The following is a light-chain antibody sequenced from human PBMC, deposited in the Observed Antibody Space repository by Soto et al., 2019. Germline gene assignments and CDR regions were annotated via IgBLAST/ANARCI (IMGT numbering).Light chain of an antibody. Sequence: DSVLTQSPGTLSLSPGERATLSCRASQSVSSSYLAWYQQKPGQAPRLLIYGASSRATGIPDRFSGSGSGTDFTLTISRLEPEDFAVYYCQQYGSGWTFGQGTKVDIK. J-gene: IGKJ1*01. CDR2: GAS. CDR1: QSVSSSY. V-gene: IGKV3-20*01. CDR3: QQYGSGWT.